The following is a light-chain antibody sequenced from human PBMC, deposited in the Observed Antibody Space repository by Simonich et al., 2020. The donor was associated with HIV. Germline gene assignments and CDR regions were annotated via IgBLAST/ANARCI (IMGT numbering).Light chain of an antibody. J-gene: IGLJ3*02. V-gene: IGLV6-57*03. CDR1: SGTIANNY. CDR2: EDN. CDR3: QSYDSTNWV. Sequence: NFMLTQPHSVSESPGQTVTISCTRSSGTIANNYVQWYQQRPGSAPTTVIYEDNQGPSGVPDRFSGSIDRSSNSASLTISGLKTEDEGDYYCQSYDSTNWVFGGGTKLTVL.